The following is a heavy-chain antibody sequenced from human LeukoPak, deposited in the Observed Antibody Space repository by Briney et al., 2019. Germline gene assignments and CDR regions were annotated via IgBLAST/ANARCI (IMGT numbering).Heavy chain of an antibody. CDR3: AREGGSGSYSALGWYNWFDP. Sequence: GGSLRLSCAASGFTFSDYYMSWIRQAPGKGLEWVSYISSSGTTIYYADSVKGRFTISRDNAKNSLYLQMNSLRAEDTAVYYCAREGGSGSYSALGWYNWFDPWGQGTLVTVSS. D-gene: IGHD3-10*01. V-gene: IGHV3-11*01. CDR2: ISSSGTTI. J-gene: IGHJ5*02. CDR1: GFTFSDYY.